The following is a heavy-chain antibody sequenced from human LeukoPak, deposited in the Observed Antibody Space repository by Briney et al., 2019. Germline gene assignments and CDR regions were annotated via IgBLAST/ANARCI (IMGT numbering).Heavy chain of an antibody. CDR1: GFTFSSYW. CDR3: TRRLTTTPYYYYYYMDV. Sequence: HPGGSLRLSCAASGFTFSSYWMSWVRQAPGKGLEWVANIKQDGSEKYYVDSVKGRFTISRDNAKNSLYLQMNSLSAEDTAVYYCTRRLTTTPYYYYYYMDVWGRGTTVTASS. CDR2: IKQDGSEK. J-gene: IGHJ6*03. V-gene: IGHV3-7*01. D-gene: IGHD1-1*01.